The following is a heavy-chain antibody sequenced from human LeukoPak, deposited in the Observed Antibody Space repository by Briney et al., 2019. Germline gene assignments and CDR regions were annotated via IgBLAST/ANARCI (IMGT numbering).Heavy chain of an antibody. V-gene: IGHV1-46*03. Sequence: ASVKVSCKASEYTFTAYYMHWVRQAPGQGLEWMGIINPSGGTTSYAQKFQGRVTMTRDTSTSTVYMELSSLRSEDTAVYYCARVHMGDNWFDPWGQGTLVTVSS. CDR3: ARVHMGDNWFDP. CDR1: EYTFTAYY. J-gene: IGHJ5*02. CDR2: INPSGGTT. D-gene: IGHD2-21*01.